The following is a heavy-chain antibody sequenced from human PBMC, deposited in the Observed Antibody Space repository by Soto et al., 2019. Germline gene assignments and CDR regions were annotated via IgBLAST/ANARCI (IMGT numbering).Heavy chain of an antibody. CDR3: AMLDNYVTPTPLDV. CDR1: GYIFVNYG. CDR2: IRPYSGNT. D-gene: IGHD3-16*01. Sequence: QVQLVQSGDEVRKPGSSVKVSCKSSGYIFVNYGIAWVRQAPGQGLEWMGWIRPYSGNTHYASKVQGRLTMTTDTSTGTAYMELGSLTSDDTAVDYCAMLDNYVTPTPLDVWGQGSTVTVSS. V-gene: IGHV1-18*01. J-gene: IGHJ6*02.